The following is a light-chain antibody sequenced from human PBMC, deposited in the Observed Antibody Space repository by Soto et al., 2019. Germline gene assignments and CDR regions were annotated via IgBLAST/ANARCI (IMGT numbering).Light chain of an antibody. J-gene: IGKJ2*01. CDR2: YAS. CDR1: QTLSRN. CDR3: QQYDKWPHT. Sequence: EMVMTQSPATLSVSPGERATLSCRASQTLSRNLAWYQQQPGQAPRLLIFYASTRATGIPARFSGSGSGTEFTLTISSLQSEDFAVYYCQQYDKWPHTFGQGTKLEIK. V-gene: IGKV3-15*01.